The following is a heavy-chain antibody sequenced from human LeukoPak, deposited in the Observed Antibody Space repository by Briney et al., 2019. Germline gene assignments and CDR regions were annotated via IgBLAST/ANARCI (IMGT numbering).Heavy chain of an antibody. J-gene: IGHJ5*02. V-gene: IGHV4-31*03. CDR1: GDSISRNTYY. CDR2: IYYSGST. D-gene: IGHD4-17*01. Sequence: PSETLSLTCTVSGDSISRNTYYWVWIRQHPGKGLEWIGYIYYSGSTYYNPSLKSRVTISVDTSKNQFSLKLSSVTAADTAVYYCASYGDSRWGFDPWGQGTLVTVSS. CDR3: ASYGDSRWGFDP.